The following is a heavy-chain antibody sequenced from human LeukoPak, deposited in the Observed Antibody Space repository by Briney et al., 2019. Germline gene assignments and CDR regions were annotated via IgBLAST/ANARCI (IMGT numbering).Heavy chain of an antibody. D-gene: IGHD6-13*01. Sequence: ASVKVSCKASGGTFSSYAISWVRQAPGQGLEWMGGIIPIFGTANYAQKFQGRVTITADESTSTAYMELSSLRSEDTAVYYCARIAAAGPDAFDIWGQGTMVTVSS. CDR1: GGTFSSYA. J-gene: IGHJ3*02. CDR3: ARIAAAGPDAFDI. V-gene: IGHV1-69*13. CDR2: IIPIFGTA.